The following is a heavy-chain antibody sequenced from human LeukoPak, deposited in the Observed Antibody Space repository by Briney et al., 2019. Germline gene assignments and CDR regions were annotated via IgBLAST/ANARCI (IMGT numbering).Heavy chain of an antibody. CDR2: INHSGST. CDR1: GGSFSGYY. D-gene: IGHD3-10*01. CDR3: ARDGDYYGSGSYYTR. J-gene: IGHJ4*02. V-gene: IGHV4-34*01. Sequence: SETLSLTCAVYGGSFSGYYWSWIRQPPGKGLEWIGEINHSGSTNYNPSLKSRVTISVDTSKNQFSLKLSSVTAADTAVYYCARDGDYYGSGSYYTRWGQGTLVTVSS.